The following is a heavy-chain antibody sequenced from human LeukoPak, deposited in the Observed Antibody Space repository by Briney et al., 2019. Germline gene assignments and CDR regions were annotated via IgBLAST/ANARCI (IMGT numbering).Heavy chain of an antibody. V-gene: IGHV3-11*04. D-gene: IGHD6-13*01. J-gene: IGHJ4*02. Sequence: GGSLRLSCAASGFTFSDYYMSWIRQAPGKGLEWVSYINSGSRTIYYADSVKGRFTISRDNAKNSLYLQMNSLRAEDTAVYYCARDPGGIAAAFDYWGQGTLVTVSS. CDR2: INSGSRTI. CDR3: ARDPGGIAAAFDY. CDR1: GFTFSDYY.